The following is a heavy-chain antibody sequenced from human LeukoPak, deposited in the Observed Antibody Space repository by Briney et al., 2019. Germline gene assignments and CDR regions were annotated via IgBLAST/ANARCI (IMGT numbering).Heavy chain of an antibody. J-gene: IGHJ6*03. D-gene: IGHD3-3*01. CDR3: ARERTGITIFGVVIRKHYYYYYMDV. CDR2: ISGSGINT. CDR1: GFTFSSYA. V-gene: IGHV3-23*01. Sequence: GGSLRLSCAASGFTFSSYAMSWVRQAPGKGLEWVSAISGSGINTYYADSVKGRFTISRDSSKNTLYLQMNSLRAEDTAVYYCARERTGITIFGVVIRKHYYYYYMDVWGKGTTVTVSS.